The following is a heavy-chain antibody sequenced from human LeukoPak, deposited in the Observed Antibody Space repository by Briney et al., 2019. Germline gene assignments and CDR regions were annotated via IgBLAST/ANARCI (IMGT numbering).Heavy chain of an antibody. Sequence: GASVKVSCKASGYTFTGYYIHWVRQAPGQGLEWMGWINPNDGGTNYAQKFQGRVTMTRDTSINTAYMEVRRLRSDDTAVYYCARDGAFDIWGQGTMVTVSS. CDR1: GYTFTGYY. CDR2: INPNDGGT. CDR3: ARDGAFDI. V-gene: IGHV1-2*02. J-gene: IGHJ3*02.